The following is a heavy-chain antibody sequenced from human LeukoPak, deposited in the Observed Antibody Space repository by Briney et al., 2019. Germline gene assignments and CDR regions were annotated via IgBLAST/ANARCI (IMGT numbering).Heavy chain of an antibody. Sequence: GASVKLSCKASGYTFTSYGISWVRQAPGQGLEWMGWISAYNGNTNYAQKLQGRVTMTTDASTSTAYMELRSLRSDDTAVYYCSRKSYDFWSGNFAYWGEGTLVTVSS. CDR3: SRKSYDFWSGNFAY. J-gene: IGHJ4*02. CDR1: GYTFTSYG. CDR2: ISAYNGNT. V-gene: IGHV1-18*01. D-gene: IGHD3-3*01.